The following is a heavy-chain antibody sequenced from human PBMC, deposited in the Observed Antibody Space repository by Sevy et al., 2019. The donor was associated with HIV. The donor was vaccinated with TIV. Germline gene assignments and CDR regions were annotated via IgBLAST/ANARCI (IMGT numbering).Heavy chain of an antibody. D-gene: IGHD6-13*01. CDR3: ARGNSSSWYGTFDY. Sequence: ASVKVSCKASGYTFTSYAMHWVRQAPGQRLEWMEWINAGNGNTKYSQKFQGRVTITRDTSASTAYMELSSLRSEDTAVYYCARGNSSSWYGTFDYWGQGTLVTVSS. J-gene: IGHJ4*02. CDR2: INAGNGNT. CDR1: GYTFTSYA. V-gene: IGHV1-3*01.